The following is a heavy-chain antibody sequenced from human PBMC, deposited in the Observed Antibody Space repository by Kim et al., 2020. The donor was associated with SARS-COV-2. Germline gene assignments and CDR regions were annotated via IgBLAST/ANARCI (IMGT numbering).Heavy chain of an antibody. CDR3: ARGFGGNHLNWFDP. D-gene: IGHD3-16*01. CDR2: ISFDGSNK. V-gene: IGHV3-30-3*01. J-gene: IGHJ5*02. Sequence: GGSLRLSCAASGFTFNNYAMHWVRQAPGKGLEWVAVISFDGSNKYYADSVKGRFTISRDNSKNTLYLQMDSLRAEDTAVYYCARGFGGNHLNWFDPWGRGTLVTVSS. CDR1: GFTFNNYA.